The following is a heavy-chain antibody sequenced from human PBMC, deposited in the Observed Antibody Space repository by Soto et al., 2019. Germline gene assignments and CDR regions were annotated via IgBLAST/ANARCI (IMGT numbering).Heavy chain of an antibody. J-gene: IGHJ6*02. CDR1: GGSIRSGDYY. CDR3: ARAAPYYYILTGFRYYYYGMDV. D-gene: IGHD3-9*01. V-gene: IGHV4-30-4*01. Sequence: LSLTCTVSGGSIRSGDYYWSWIRQPPGKGLEWIGYIYYSGSTYYNPSLKSRVTISVDTSKNQFSLKMSSVTAADTAVYYCARAAPYYYILTGFRYYYYGMDVWGQGTTVTVSS. CDR2: IYYSGST.